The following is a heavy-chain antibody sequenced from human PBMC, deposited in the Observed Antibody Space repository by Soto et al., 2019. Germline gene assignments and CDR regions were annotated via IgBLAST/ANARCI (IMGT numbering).Heavy chain of an antibody. CDR2: ISYDGSNK. D-gene: IGHD2-21*02. CDR1: GLTFISHG. CDR3: AKGPHIVVVTAIYGMDV. Sequence: GRPQRLSWGAAGLTFISHGMRRVRKAPGKGLEWVAVISYDGSNKYYADSVKGRFTISRDNSKNTLYLQMNSLRAEDTAVYYCAKGPHIVVVTAIYGMDVWGQGTTVTVSS. V-gene: IGHV3-30*18. J-gene: IGHJ6*02.